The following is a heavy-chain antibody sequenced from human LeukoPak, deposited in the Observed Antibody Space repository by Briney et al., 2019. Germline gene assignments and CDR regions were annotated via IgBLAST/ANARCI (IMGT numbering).Heavy chain of an antibody. J-gene: IGHJ4*02. D-gene: IGHD2-2*01. V-gene: IGHV3-23*01. CDR3: AKHRYCSSPTCYVFDY. CDR2: ISGSGGST. Sequence: PGGSPRLSCGASGFTFGSYAMSWVRQAPGKGLEWVSTISGSGGSTYYADSVKGRFTISRDNSKNTLYLQMNSLRADDTAVYYCAKHRYCSSPTCYVFDYWGQGTLVTVSS. CDR1: GFTFGSYA.